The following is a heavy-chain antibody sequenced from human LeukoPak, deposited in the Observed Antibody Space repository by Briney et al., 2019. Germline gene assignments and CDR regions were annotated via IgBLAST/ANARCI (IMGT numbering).Heavy chain of an antibody. D-gene: IGHD5-24*01. CDR2: ITASGTAM. J-gene: IGHJ4*02. CDR1: GFTFSSYS. Sequence: GGSLRLSCAASGFTFSSYSMNWVRQAPGKGLEWVSHITASGTAMFYADSVKGRFTISRDNAKNSLYLQMNSLRDEDTAVYYCARTPRDGYNSPYFDYWGQGTLVTVSS. V-gene: IGHV3-48*02. CDR3: ARTPRDGYNSPYFDY.